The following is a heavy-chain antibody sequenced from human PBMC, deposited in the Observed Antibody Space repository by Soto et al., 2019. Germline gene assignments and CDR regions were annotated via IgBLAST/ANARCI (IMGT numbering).Heavy chain of an antibody. CDR2: IHYRGDT. Sequence: PSETLSLTCTVSGASISTNHHNWACLRQPPGKGLEWMGNIHYRGDTYFNPSLGSRLSMSVDTSKNQFSLKLTSVTAADTAVYYCARLPTGYPNWFDPWGQGTLVTVSS. CDR3: ARLPTGYPNWFDP. V-gene: IGHV4-39*01. J-gene: IGHJ5*02. CDR1: GASISTNHHN. D-gene: IGHD3-9*01.